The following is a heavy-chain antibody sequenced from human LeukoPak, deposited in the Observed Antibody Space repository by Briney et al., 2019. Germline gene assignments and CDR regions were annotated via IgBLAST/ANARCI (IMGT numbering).Heavy chain of an antibody. V-gene: IGHV4-4*07. D-gene: IGHD3-10*01. CDR2: IYTSGST. CDR3: ARESITMVRGVIIRPPDYYYYYMDV. Sequence: SETLSLTCTVSGGSISSYYWSWIRQPAGKGLEWIGRIYTSGSTNYNPSLKSRVTMSVDTSKNQFSLKLSSVTAADTAVYYCARESITMVRGVIIRPPDYYYYYMDVWGKGTTVTVSS. J-gene: IGHJ6*03. CDR1: GGSISSYY.